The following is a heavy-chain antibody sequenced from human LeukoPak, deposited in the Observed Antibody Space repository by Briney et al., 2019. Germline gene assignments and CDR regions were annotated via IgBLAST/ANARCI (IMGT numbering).Heavy chain of an antibody. CDR3: ASGYSSGSDDDY. D-gene: IGHD6-19*01. V-gene: IGHV4-34*01. Sequence: SETLSLTCAVYGGSFSGYYRSWIRQPPGKGLEWIGEINHSGSTNYNPSLKSRVTISVDTSKNQFSLKLSSVTAADTAVYYCASGYSSGSDDDYWGQGTLVTVSS. CDR2: INHSGST. J-gene: IGHJ4*02. CDR1: GGSFSGYY.